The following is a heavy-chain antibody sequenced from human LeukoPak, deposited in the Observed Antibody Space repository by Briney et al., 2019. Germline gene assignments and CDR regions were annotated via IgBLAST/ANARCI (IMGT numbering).Heavy chain of an antibody. CDR2: IIPIFGTA. J-gene: IGHJ5*02. V-gene: IGHV1-69*13. CDR1: GGTFSSYA. Sequence: ASVTVSCKASGGTFSSYAISWVRQAPGQGLEWMGGIIPIFGTANYAQKFQGRVTITADESTSTAYMELSSLRSEDTAVYYCARESSLFSWFDPWGQGTLVTVSS. D-gene: IGHD2-21*01. CDR3: ARESSLFSWFDP.